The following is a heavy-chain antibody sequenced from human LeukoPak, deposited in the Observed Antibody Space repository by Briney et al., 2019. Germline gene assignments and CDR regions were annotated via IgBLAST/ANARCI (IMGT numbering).Heavy chain of an antibody. D-gene: IGHD4-17*01. CDR1: GYTLTELS. CDR3: ARDDPFTVFDP. CDR2: IIPIFGTA. V-gene: IGHV1-69*05. Sequence: SVKVSCKVSGYTLTELSMHWVRQAPGQGLEWMGRIIPIFGTANYAQKFQGRVTITTDESTSTAYMELSSLRSEDTAVYYCARDDPFTVFDPWGQGTLVTASS. J-gene: IGHJ5*02.